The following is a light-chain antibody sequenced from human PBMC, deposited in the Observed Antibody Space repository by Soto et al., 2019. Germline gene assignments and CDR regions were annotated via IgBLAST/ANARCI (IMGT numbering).Light chain of an antibody. CDR1: SSNIGAGYD. J-gene: IGLJ1*01. CDR3: QSYDSSLSGPWV. V-gene: IGLV1-40*01. CDR2: GNS. Sequence: QAVVTQPPSVSGAPGQRVTISCTGSSSNIGAGYDVHWYQQLPGTAPKLLIYGNSNRPSGVPDRLSGSKSGTSASLAITGLQAEDEADYYCQSYDSSLSGPWVFGTGTKLTVL.